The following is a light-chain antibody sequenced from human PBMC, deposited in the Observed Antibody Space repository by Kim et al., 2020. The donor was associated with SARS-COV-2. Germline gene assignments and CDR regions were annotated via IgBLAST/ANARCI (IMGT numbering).Light chain of an antibody. V-gene: IGKV2-28*01. Sequence: DIVMTQSPLSLPVTPGEPASISCRSSQSLLASNGYNYLDWYLQKPGQSPQLLIYLGSNRASGVPDRFSGSGSGTDFTLKISRVEAEDAGVYYCMQALRTPITFGLGTRLEIK. CDR3: MQALRTPIT. J-gene: IGKJ5*01. CDR2: LGS. CDR1: QSLLASNGYNY.